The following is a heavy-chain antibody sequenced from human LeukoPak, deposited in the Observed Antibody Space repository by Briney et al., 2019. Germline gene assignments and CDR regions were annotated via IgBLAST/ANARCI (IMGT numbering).Heavy chain of an antibody. CDR3: ARPGQRTDNAGWNHFDY. V-gene: IGHV5-51*01. CDR2: IYPGESAA. D-gene: IGHD1-1*01. Sequence: GESLKISCRGSGYTFTNYWSGWVRQMPGKGLEWMGIIYPGESAARYSPSFQGRVTISVDQSISTTSLQWSSLKASDTAIYYCARPGQRTDNAGWNHFDYWGQGTQVTVSS. J-gene: IGHJ4*02. CDR1: GYTFTNYW.